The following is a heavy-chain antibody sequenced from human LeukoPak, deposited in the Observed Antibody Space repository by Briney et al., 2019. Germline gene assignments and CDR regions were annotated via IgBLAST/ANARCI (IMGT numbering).Heavy chain of an antibody. D-gene: IGHD4-4*01. V-gene: IGHV4-34*01. CDR2: INHSGST. CDR1: GGSFSGYY. CDR3: ARGSTVMSLDY. Sequence: PSETLSLTCAVYGGSFSGYYWSWIRQPPGKGLEWIGEINHSGSTNYNPSLKSRVTISVDTSKNQSSLKLSSVTAADTAVYYCARGSTVMSLDYWGQGTLVTVSS. J-gene: IGHJ4*02.